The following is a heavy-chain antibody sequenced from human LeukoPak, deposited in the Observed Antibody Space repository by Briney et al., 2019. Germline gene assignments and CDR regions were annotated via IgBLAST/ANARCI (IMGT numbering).Heavy chain of an antibody. CDR1: GYTFTSYD. J-gene: IGHJ6*03. CDR2: MNPNSGNT. CDR3: VRGPSYMDA. V-gene: IGHV1-8*01. Sequence: GASVKVSCKASGYTFTSYDINWVRQATGQGLEWMGWMNPNSGNTGYAQKFQGRVTMTRNTSISTAYMELNRLRSDDTAVYYCVRGPSYMDAWGKGTTVTVSS.